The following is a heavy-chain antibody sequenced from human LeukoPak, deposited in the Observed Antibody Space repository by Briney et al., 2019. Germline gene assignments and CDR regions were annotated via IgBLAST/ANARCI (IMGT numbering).Heavy chain of an antibody. CDR2: VYYSGST. CDR3: ARRDYYCSGSYSY. D-gene: IGHD3-10*01. CDR1: GGSISSDF. V-gene: IGHV4-59*01. Sequence: TSETLSLTCTVSGGSISSDFWSWIRQPPGKGLEWIGYVYYSGSTNYNPSLKSRVTISVDTSKNQFSMKLSSVTAADTAVYYCARRDYYCSGSYSYWGQGALVTVSS. J-gene: IGHJ4*02.